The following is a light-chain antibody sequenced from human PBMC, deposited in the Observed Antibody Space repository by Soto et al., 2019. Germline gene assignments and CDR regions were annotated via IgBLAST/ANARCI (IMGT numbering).Light chain of an antibody. V-gene: IGLV2-14*01. J-gene: IGLJ2*01. Sequence: QSALTQPASVSGSPGQSITISCTGTSSDIGNYDFVSWYQQVPGTAPKAMIYEVSRRPSGVSNRFSGSKSGNTASLTISGLQAEDEAYYYCSSYPTSTSFILLGGGTKLTVL. CDR3: SSYPTSTSFIL. CDR1: SSDIGNYDF. CDR2: EVS.